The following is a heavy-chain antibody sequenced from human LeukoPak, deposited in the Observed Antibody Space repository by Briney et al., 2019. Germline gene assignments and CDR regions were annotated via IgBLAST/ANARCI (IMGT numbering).Heavy chain of an antibody. CDR2: SSYSGSS. V-gene: IGHV4-59*01. J-gene: IGHJ4*02. D-gene: IGHD6-13*01. Sequence: SETLSLTCSVSGGSIGTNYWSWIRQVPGKGLEWIGYSSYSGSSNYNPSLKSRVTISVDTSKTQFSLYLNSVTAADTAVYYCARSDTPPLHSSRWHFDYLGQGTLGTVS. CDR1: GGSIGTNY. CDR3: ARSDTPPLHSSRWHFDY.